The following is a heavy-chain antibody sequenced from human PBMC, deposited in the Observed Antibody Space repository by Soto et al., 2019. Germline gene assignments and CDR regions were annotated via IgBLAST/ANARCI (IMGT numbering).Heavy chain of an antibody. CDR1: GYTFTNFG. V-gene: IGHV1-8*01. CDR2: MSPNSGAT. D-gene: IGHD1-1*01. J-gene: IGHJ6*02. Sequence: ASVKVSCKASGYTFTNFGISWVRQATGQGLEWMGWMSPNSGATGYAQKFQGRVTMTRDTSISTAYMELSNLRSDDTAIYYCARGVDAGVDVWGQGTTVTVSS. CDR3: ARGVDAGVDV.